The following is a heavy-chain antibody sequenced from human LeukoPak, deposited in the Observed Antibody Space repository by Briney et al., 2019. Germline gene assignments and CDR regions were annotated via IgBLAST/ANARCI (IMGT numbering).Heavy chain of an antibody. CDR2: IRFDGANR. V-gene: IGHV3-30*02. Sequence: GGSLRLSCAASGFTFSTYGMHWVRQAPGKGLEWVAFIRFDGANRYYADSVKGRFAISRDSSKNTLYLQMNSLRAEDTAVYYCAKGYCSGSCYNGLDYWGQGTLVTVSS. CDR3: AKGYCSGSCYNGLDY. CDR1: GFTFSTYG. J-gene: IGHJ4*02. D-gene: IGHD2-15*01.